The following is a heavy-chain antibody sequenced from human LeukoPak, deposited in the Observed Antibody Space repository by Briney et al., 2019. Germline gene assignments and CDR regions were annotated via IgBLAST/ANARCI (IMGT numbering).Heavy chain of an antibody. Sequence: GGSLRLSCVASGFTFGKYWMSWVRQAPGKGLEWVANIKLDGSEKNYVDSVKGRFTISRDNTKNSLYLQMNGLRAEDTAVFYCARDQYDTWSRRGNFDSWGQGTLVIVSS. V-gene: IGHV3-7*03. J-gene: IGHJ4*02. D-gene: IGHD3-3*01. CDR3: ARDQYDTWSRRGNFDS. CDR1: GFTFGKYW. CDR2: IKLDGSEK.